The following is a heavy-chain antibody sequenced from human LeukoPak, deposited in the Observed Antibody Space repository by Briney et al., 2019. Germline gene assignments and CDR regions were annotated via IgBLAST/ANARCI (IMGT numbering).Heavy chain of an antibody. V-gene: IGHV3-48*04. Sequence: AGGSLRLSCAASGVTFSSYGVSWVRQTPGKRLEWVSAISGSGGTIYYADSVKGRFTISRDNAKNSLYLQMNSLRAEDTAVYYCAKDLFGELPDYWGQGTLVTASS. CDR1: GVTFSSYG. D-gene: IGHD3-10*02. J-gene: IGHJ4*02. CDR2: ISGSGGTI. CDR3: AKDLFGELPDY.